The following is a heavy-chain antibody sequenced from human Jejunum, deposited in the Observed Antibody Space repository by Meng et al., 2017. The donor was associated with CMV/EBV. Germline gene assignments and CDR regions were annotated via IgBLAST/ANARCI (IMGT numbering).Heavy chain of an antibody. J-gene: IGHJ6*03. CDR1: TFNTCS. CDR3: ARWSAAGKDGDEDGGEG. Sequence: TFNTCSMNWVRQAPGKGLEVISYISSNSNSLLYADSVRGRFTISRDNANNALYLQMNSLRAEDTAVYYCARWSAAGKDGDEDGGEGGGKG. D-gene: IGHD6-25*01. V-gene: IGHV3-48*04. CDR2: ISSNSNSL.